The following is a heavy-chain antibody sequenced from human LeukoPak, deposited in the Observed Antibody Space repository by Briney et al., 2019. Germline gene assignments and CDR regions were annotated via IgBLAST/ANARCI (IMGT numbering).Heavy chain of an antibody. J-gene: IGHJ4*02. CDR2: IYYSRST. V-gene: IGHV4-59*01. CDR1: GGSISSYY. CDR3: ARASSGWLQYYFDY. D-gene: IGHD6-19*01. Sequence: SETLSLTXTVSGGSISSYYWSWIRQPPGKGLEWIGYIYYSRSTNYNPPLKSRVTISVDTSKNQFSLKLSSVTAADTAVYYCARASSGWLQYYFDYWGQGTLVTVSS.